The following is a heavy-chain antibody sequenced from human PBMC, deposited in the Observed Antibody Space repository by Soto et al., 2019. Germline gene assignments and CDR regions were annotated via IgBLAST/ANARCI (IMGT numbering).Heavy chain of an antibody. CDR1: GFTFNTYG. CDR2: ISYDGNNK. J-gene: IGHJ4*02. D-gene: IGHD2-8*02. CDR3: AKDRDTYGAVYYFDY. V-gene: IGHV3-30*18. Sequence: GGSLRLSCAASGFTFNTYGMHWVRQAPGKGLEWVAVISYDGNNKYYADSVKGRFTISRDNSKKTLSLQMNSLRTEDTAVYYCAKDRDTYGAVYYFDYWGQGALVTVSS.